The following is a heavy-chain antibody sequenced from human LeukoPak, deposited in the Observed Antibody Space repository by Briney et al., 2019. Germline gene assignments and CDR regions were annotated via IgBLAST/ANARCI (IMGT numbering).Heavy chain of an antibody. D-gene: IGHD3-10*01. CDR1: GFTFSMTG. J-gene: IGHJ4*02. V-gene: IGHV3-30*18. CDR3: AKVMTSGSYYKKGPPDY. Sequence: PGGSLRLSCAASGFTFSMTGIHWVRQAPGKGLEWVAVISYDGSNKYYADSVKGRFTISRDNSKNTLYLQMNSLRAEDTAVYYCAKVMTSGSYYKKGPPDYWGQGTLVTVSS. CDR2: ISYDGSNK.